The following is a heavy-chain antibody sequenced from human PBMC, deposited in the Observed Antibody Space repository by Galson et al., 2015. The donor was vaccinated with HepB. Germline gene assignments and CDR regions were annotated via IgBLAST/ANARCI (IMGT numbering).Heavy chain of an antibody. J-gene: IGHJ2*01. CDR1: GFTFSSYG. V-gene: IGHV3-30*03. CDR2: ISYDGTNK. Sequence: SCAASGFTFSSYGMHWVRQAPGKGLEWVAVISYDGTNKYHADSVKGRFTISRDNAQNSLYLQMNSLRDEDTAVYYCARVYFGSGSSSAYWYFDLWGRGALVTVSS. D-gene: IGHD3-10*01. CDR3: ARVYFGSGSSSAYWYFDL.